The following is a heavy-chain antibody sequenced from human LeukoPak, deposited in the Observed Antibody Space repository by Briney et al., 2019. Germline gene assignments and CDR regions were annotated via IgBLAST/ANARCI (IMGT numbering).Heavy chain of an antibody. Sequence: GGSLRLSCEASGFTFGQYWMSWFRQAPGRGLGWVANLKEDGSVKQHADSVRGRFTISRDNAKNLVYLQMSSLKAEDSAVYYCARDERSGYYIYWGQGILVTVSS. V-gene: IGHV3-7*01. J-gene: IGHJ4*02. CDR1: GFTFGQYW. CDR3: ARDERSGYYIY. CDR2: LKEDGSVK. D-gene: IGHD3-22*01.